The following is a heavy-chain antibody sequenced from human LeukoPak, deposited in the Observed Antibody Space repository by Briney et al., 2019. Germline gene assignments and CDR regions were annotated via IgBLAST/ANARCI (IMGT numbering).Heavy chain of an antibody. CDR2: IHTGGTT. D-gene: IGHD3-10*01. CDR1: GFDVSYNY. J-gene: IGHJ4*02. CDR3: ARVWFGYFFQ. Sequence: GGSLRLSCVASGFDVSYNYVGWVRQAPGKGLEWVSVIHTGGTTHYTDSVKGRFTISKDNSNNTVFLQMNSVRVEDTAVYYCARVWFGYFFQWGQGVLVTVSS. V-gene: IGHV3-53*01.